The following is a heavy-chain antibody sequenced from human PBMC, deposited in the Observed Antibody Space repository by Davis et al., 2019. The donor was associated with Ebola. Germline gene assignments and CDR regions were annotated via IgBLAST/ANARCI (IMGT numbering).Heavy chain of an antibody. D-gene: IGHD4-23*01. CDR2: AYHSGST. J-gene: IGHJ4*02. CDR1: GGSISDHY. Sequence: MPGGSLRLSCTVSGGSISDHYWSWIRQPPGKGLEWIGYAYHSGSTNYNPSLKSRVTMSVNTSKNQVSLKLTSVTAADAAVYYCARHLSYGGNPGKYYFDLWGQGTLVTVSS. V-gene: IGHV4-59*08. CDR3: ARHLSYGGNPGKYYFDL.